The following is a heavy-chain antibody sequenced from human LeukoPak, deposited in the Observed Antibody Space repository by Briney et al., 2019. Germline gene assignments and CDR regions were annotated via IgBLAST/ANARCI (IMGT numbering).Heavy chain of an antibody. Sequence: SEALSLTCAVYGGSFSGSYWGWIRQPPGKGLEWFGEINHSGSTNYNPSLKSRVTISVDTSKNQFSLKLSSVTAADTAVYYCARRGYSYGLNAAFDIWGQGTMVTVSS. V-gene: IGHV4-34*01. CDR3: ARRGYSYGLNAAFDI. J-gene: IGHJ3*02. CDR2: INHSGST. CDR1: GGSFSGSY. D-gene: IGHD5-18*01.